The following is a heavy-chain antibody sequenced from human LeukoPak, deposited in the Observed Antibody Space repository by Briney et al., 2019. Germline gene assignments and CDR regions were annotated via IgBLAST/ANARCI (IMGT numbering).Heavy chain of an antibody. V-gene: IGHV1-69*05. CDR2: IILIFGTA. Sequence: ASVKVSCKAFGGTFSSYAISWVRQAPGQGLEWMGGIILIFGTANYAQKFQGRVTITTDESTSTAYMELSSLRSEDTAVYYCATGILYSSRLGWFDPWGQGTLVTVSS. J-gene: IGHJ5*02. D-gene: IGHD6-13*01. CDR3: ATGILYSSRLGWFDP. CDR1: GGTFSSYA.